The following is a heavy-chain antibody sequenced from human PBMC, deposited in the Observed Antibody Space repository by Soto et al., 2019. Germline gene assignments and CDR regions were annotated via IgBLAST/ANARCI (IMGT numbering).Heavy chain of an antibody. CDR1: GYIFTGYY. CDR3: ERAGLSKHVFDI. V-gene: IGHV1-2*04. Sequence: QVQLVQSGAEVKKPGASVKVSCKASGYIFTGYYIHWVRQAPGQWLEWMGWINPNRGVTNYAQKFQGLVTMTLETSINTAYMELISLKSDATAVYYCERAGLSKHVFDIWGQGTMVAVSS. CDR2: INPNRGVT. J-gene: IGHJ3*02.